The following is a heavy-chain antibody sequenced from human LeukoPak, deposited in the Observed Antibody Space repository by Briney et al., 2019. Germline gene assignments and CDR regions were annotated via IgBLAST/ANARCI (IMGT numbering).Heavy chain of an antibody. CDR1: GGSISSYY. Sequence: SETLSLTCTVSGGSISSYYWSWIRQPPGKGLEWIGYIYYSGSTNYNPSLKSRVTISVDTSKNQFSLKLSSVTAADTAVYYCARDNINSGYGNGENWFDPWGQGTLVTVSS. J-gene: IGHJ5*02. V-gene: IGHV4-59*01. CDR2: IYYSGST. CDR3: ARDNINSGYGNGENWFDP. D-gene: IGHD5-12*01.